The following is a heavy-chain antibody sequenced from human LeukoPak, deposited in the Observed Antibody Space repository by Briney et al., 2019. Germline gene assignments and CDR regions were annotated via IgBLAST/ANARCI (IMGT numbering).Heavy chain of an antibody. D-gene: IGHD2-15*01. CDR3: ARGHGGLGGMDV. CDR1: GGSFSGYD. Sequence: SETLSLTCAVYGGSFSGYDRSWIRQPPGKGLEWIGEINHSGSTNYSPSLKSRVTISVDTSKNHFSLKVRSVTAADTAVYYCARGHGGLGGMDVWGQGTTVTVSS. J-gene: IGHJ6*02. CDR2: INHSGST. V-gene: IGHV4-34*01.